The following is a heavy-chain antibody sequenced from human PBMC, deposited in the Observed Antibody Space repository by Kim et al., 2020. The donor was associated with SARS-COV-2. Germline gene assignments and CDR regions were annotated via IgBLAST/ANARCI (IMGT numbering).Heavy chain of an antibody. Sequence: GGSLRLSCAASGFTFSRYAMSWVRQAPGKGLEWVSAIRGSGGGTFYADSVKGRFTISRDISRDTVSLQMRSLTVEDSAVYYCAKGPTAGVAGIDYLGQGT. CDR1: GFTFSRYA. CDR2: IRGSGGGT. D-gene: IGHD3-3*01. J-gene: IGHJ4*02. CDR3: AKGPTAGVAGIDY. V-gene: IGHV3-23*01.